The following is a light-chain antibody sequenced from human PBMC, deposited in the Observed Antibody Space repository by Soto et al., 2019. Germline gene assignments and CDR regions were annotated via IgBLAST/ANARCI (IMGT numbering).Light chain of an antibody. V-gene: IGKV1-5*03. CDR2: KAS. Sequence: DIQMTQSPSTLSGSVGDRVTINCRASQTISSWLAWYQQKPGKAPKLLIYKASTLKSGVPSRFSGSGSGTEFTLTISSLQPEDFATYYCQQFNNYPLTFGQGTRLEI. J-gene: IGKJ5*01. CDR3: QQFNNYPLT. CDR1: QTISSW.